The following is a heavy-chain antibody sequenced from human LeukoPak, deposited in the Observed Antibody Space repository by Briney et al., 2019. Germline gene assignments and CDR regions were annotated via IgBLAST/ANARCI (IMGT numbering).Heavy chain of an antibody. J-gene: IGHJ4*02. CDR3: ARDRMYSSGWYLFYYFDY. V-gene: IGHV3-7*01. D-gene: IGHD6-19*01. CDR2: IKQDGSEK. CDR1: GFTLSSYW. Sequence: PGGSLRLSCAASGFTLSSYWMNWVRQAPGKGLEWVANIKQDGSEKYYVDSVKGRFTISRDNAKNSLYLQMNSLRAEDTAVYYCARDRMYSSGWYLFYYFDYWGQGTLVTVSS.